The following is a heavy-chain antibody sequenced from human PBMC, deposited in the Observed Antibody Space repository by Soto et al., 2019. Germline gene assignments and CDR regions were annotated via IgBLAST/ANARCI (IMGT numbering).Heavy chain of an antibody. CDR1: GFTFSSYG. J-gene: IGHJ4*02. CDR3: AKAVLSRRGGYVDY. V-gene: IGHV3-30*18. CDR2: ISCDGSNK. Sequence: QVQLVESGGGVVQPGRSLRLSCAASGFTFSSYGMHWVRQAPGKGLEWVAVISCDGSNKYYADSVKGRFTISRDNSKNTLYLQMNSLRAEDTAVYYCAKAVLSRRGGYVDYWGQGTLVTVSS. D-gene: IGHD6-6*01.